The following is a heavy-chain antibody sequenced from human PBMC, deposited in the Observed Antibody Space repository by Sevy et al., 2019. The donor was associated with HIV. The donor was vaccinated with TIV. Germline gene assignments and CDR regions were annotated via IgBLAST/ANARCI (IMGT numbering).Heavy chain of an antibody. J-gene: IGHJ3*02. D-gene: IGHD3-10*01. V-gene: IGHV3-7*03. CDR3: ARVGRRDAFDI. CDR2: IKQDGSEK. CDR1: GFTFSSYW. Sequence: GGSLRLSCAASGFTFSSYWMSWVRQAPGKGLEWVANIKQDGSEKYYVDSVKDRFTISRDNAKNSLYLQMNSLRAEDTAVYYCARVGRRDAFDIWGQGTMVTVSS.